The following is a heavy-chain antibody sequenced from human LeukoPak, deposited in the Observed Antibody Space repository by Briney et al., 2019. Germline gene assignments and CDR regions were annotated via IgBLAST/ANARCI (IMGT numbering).Heavy chain of an antibody. V-gene: IGHV3-33*08. D-gene: IGHD4-17*01. Sequence: GRSLRLSCAPSGFTFSRHGMHWVRQAPGKGLEWVAVIWYDGSNKYYADSVKGRFTISRDNSKNTLYLQMNSLRAEDTAVYYCARGGDPKEYYFDYWGQGTLVTVSS. CDR3: ARGGDPKEYYFDY. CDR1: GFTFSRHG. CDR2: IWYDGSNK. J-gene: IGHJ4*02.